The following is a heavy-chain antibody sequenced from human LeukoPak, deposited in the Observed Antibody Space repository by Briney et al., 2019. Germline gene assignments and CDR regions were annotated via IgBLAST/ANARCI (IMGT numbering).Heavy chain of an antibody. V-gene: IGHV4-39*01. CDR2: IYYSAST. D-gene: IGHD5-18*01. CDR3: ARHSSHGYSYGFDY. J-gene: IGHJ4*02. CDR1: GSSISSSSFY. Sequence: SETLSLTCTVSGSSISSSSFYWGWIRQPPGKGLEWIVSIYYSASTYCNPSLKSRVTISVDTSKNQFSLKLSSVTAADTSVYYCARHSSHGYSYGFDYWGQGTLVTVSS.